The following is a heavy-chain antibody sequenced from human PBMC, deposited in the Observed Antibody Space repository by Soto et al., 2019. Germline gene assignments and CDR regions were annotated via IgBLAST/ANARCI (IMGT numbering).Heavy chain of an antibody. CDR2: VTPFNGNT. Sequence: GASVKVSCKGSGNTFMYLYLHWVRQAPGQTLEWMGWVTPFNGNTKYAPRFQDRVTFTGDSSMSTAYMDLRSLTPEDTAMYYCASGRYDSSGYFDYWGPGTLVTVSS. CDR3: ASGRYDSSGYFDY. CDR1: GNTFMYLY. J-gene: IGHJ4*02. V-gene: IGHV1-45*02. D-gene: IGHD3-22*01.